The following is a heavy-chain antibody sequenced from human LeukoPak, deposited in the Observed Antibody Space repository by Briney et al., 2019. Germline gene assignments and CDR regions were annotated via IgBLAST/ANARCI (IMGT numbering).Heavy chain of an antibody. CDR1: GFTFDDYT. J-gene: IGHJ6*03. CDR2: IRYDGSNK. D-gene: IGHD6-6*01. V-gene: IGHV3-30*02. Sequence: PGGSLRLSCEASGFTFDDYTMHWVRQAPGKGLEWVAFIRYDGSNKYYADSVKGRFTISRDNSKNTLYLQMNSLRAEDTAVYYCATSGAARHPAFYYYYYMDVWGKGTTVTVSS. CDR3: ATSGAARHPAFYYYYYMDV.